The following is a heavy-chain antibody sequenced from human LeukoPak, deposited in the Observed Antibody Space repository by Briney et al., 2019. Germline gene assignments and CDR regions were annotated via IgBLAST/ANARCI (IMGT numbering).Heavy chain of an antibody. Sequence: SETLSLTCAVYGGSFSGYYWSWIRQPPGKGLEWIGEINHSGSTNYNPSLKSRVTISVDTSKNQFSLKLSSVTAADTAVYYCASGYSGYDFDYWGQGTLVTVSS. J-gene: IGHJ4*02. V-gene: IGHV4-34*01. CDR1: GGSFSGYY. CDR2: INHSGST. D-gene: IGHD5-12*01. CDR3: ASGYSGYDFDY.